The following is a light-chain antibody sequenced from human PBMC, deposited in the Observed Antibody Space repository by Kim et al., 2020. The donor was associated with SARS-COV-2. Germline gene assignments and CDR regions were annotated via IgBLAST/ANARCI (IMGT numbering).Light chain of an antibody. V-gene: IGKV3-11*01. CDR1: QSVSNY. CDR2: DAS. CDR3: QQRSNWPPYS. Sequence: LSQGERATLSCRASQSVSNYVAWYQQKPGQAPRLLIYDASIRATGIPARFSGSGSGTDFTLTISSLEPEDFAVYYCQQRSNWPPYSFGQGTKLEI. J-gene: IGKJ2*03.